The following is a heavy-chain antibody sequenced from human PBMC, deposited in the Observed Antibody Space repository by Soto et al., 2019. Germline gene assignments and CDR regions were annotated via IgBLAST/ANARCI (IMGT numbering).Heavy chain of an antibody. Sequence: PSETLSLTCAVYGGSFSGYYWSWIRQPPGKGLEWIGEINHSGSTNYNPSLKSRVTISVDTSKNQFSLKLSSVTAADTAVYYCARGRDSSHNWFAPWGQGTLVTVSS. V-gene: IGHV4-34*01. CDR2: INHSGST. CDR1: GGSFSGYY. D-gene: IGHD6-13*01. CDR3: ARGRDSSHNWFAP. J-gene: IGHJ5*02.